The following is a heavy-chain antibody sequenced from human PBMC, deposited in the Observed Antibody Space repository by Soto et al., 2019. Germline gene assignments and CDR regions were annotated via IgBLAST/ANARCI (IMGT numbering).Heavy chain of an antibody. D-gene: IGHD3-9*01. Sequence: QVQLQQWGAGLLKPSETLSLTCAVYGGSFSGYYWSWIRQPPGKGLEWIGEINHSGSTNYNPSLKSRVTISVDTSKNQFSLKLSSVTAADTAVCYCARGPSYYDILTGYSNWGQGTLVTVSS. CDR1: GGSFSGYY. J-gene: IGHJ4*02. V-gene: IGHV4-34*01. CDR2: INHSGST. CDR3: ARGPSYYDILTGYSN.